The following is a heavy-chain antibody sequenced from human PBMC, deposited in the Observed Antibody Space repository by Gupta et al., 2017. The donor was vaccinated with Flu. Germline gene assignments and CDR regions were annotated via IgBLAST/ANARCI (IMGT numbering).Heavy chain of an antibody. Sequence: APGKGLEWVSGISWNSNNVVDADSVKGRVTISRDNDKKSLYLQMSRLRAEDTALYYCAKDISRASYYFYYMDVWGTGTTVTVSS. D-gene: IGHD3-10*01. V-gene: IGHV3-9*01. J-gene: IGHJ6*03. CDR3: AKDISRASYYFYYMDV. CDR2: ISWNSNNV.